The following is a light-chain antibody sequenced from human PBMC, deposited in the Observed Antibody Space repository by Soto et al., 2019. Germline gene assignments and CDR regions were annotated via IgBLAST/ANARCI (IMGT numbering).Light chain of an antibody. CDR2: GAS. J-gene: IGKJ4*01. V-gene: IGKV3-20*01. CDR1: QSVTSSY. CDR3: QQYSTSRLT. Sequence: EIVLTQSPGTLSLSPGERATLSCRASQSVTSSYLAWYQQKPGQAPRLLVSGASSRATGITDRFSGSGSGTDFTLTISRLETEDFAVYYCQQYSTSRLTFGGGTKVEIK.